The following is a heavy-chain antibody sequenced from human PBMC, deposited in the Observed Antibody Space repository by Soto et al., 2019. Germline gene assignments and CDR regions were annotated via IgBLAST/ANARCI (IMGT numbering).Heavy chain of an antibody. CDR1: VDTLTNFG. V-gene: IGHV1-18*01. Sequence: VHSGPGGKKPGAPITVSSKPFVDTLTNFGPTWGRQAPGQGLEWMGWIATYNTNRNYAHKFQGRLTLSTDTSTSTAYMELKSLGYDDTAIYYCARVVRGVVNWFDPWGQGTLVTVSS. D-gene: IGHD3-10*01. CDR3: ARVVRGVVNWFDP. CDR2: IATYNTNR. J-gene: IGHJ5*02.